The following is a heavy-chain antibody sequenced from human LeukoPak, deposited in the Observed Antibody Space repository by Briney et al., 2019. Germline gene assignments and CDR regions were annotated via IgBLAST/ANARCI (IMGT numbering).Heavy chain of an antibody. CDR3: AKSRRERSHYSDFDY. CDR2: ISNNGKNE. J-gene: IGHJ4*02. Sequence: GGSLRLSCAASGFIFSNYGIHWVRQAPGKGLEWVAVISNNGKNEYYADSVQGRFTISRDTSNTVYLQMNSLRAEGTAVYSCAKSRRERSHYSDFDYWGQGTLVTVSS. D-gene: IGHD3-10*01. V-gene: IGHV3-30*18. CDR1: GFIFSNYG.